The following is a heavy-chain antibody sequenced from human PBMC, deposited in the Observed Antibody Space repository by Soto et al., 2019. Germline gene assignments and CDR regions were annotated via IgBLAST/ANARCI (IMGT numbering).Heavy chain of an antibody. CDR2: ISSSSSTI. J-gene: IGHJ4*02. CDR3: AREKKGEYYDFWSGYATTPSPFDY. V-gene: IGHV3-48*02. Sequence: SLRLSCAASGFTFSSYSMNWVRQAPGKGLEWVSYISSSSSTIYYADSVKGRFTISRDNAKNSLYLQMNSLRDEDTAVYYCAREKKGEYYDFWSGYATTPSPFDYWGQGTLVTVSS. D-gene: IGHD3-3*01. CDR1: GFTFSSYS.